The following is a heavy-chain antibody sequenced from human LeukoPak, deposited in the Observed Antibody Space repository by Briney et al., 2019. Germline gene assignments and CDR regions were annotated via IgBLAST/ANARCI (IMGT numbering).Heavy chain of an antibody. Sequence: SETLSLTRNVSGGSISSYYWSWIRQPPGKGLEWIGYIYYSGSTNYNPSLESRVTISVDTSKNQFSLKLSSVTAADTAVYYCARAGVVSNPNSYWYFDLWGRGTLVTVSS. D-gene: IGHD3-3*01. CDR2: IYYSGST. CDR3: ARAGVVSNPNSYWYFDL. CDR1: GGSISSYY. V-gene: IGHV4-59*01. J-gene: IGHJ2*01.